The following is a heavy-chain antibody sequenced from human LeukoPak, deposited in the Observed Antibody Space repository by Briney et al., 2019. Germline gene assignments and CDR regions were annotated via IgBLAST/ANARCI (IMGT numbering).Heavy chain of an antibody. CDR1: SGSINNHY. V-gene: IGHV4-59*11. Sequence: PSETLSLTCIVSSGSINNHYWSWIRQLPGKGLEWIGYIYDSWNTNYNPSLQSRVTISMDASRNQFSLNLTSVTAADTAVYCARDQIGYGLDYWGQGTLVTVSS. D-gene: IGHD5-18*01. CDR3: ARDQIGYGLDY. J-gene: IGHJ4*02. CDR2: IYDSWNT.